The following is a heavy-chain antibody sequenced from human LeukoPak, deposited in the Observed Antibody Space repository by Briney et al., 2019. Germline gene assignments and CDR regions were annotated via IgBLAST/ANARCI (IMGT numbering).Heavy chain of an antibody. CDR3: ARGNCSSTSCYYTGHFDY. CDR1: GGSISSGVYY. D-gene: IGHD2-2*01. J-gene: IGHJ4*02. CDR2: IYYSGST. V-gene: IGHV4-31*03. Sequence: PSQTLSLTCTVSGGSISSGVYYWSWIRQHPGKGLEWIGYIYYSGSTYYNPSLKSRVTISVDTSKNQFSLKLSSVTAADTAVYYCARGNCSSTSCYYTGHFDYWGQGTLVTVSS.